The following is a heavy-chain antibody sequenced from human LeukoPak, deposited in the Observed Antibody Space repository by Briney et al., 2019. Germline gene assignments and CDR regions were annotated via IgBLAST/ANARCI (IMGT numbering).Heavy chain of an antibody. D-gene: IGHD3-10*01. V-gene: IGHV3-21*01. Sequence: GGSLRLSCAASGFTFSSYSMNWVRQAPGKGLEWVSSISSSSSYIYYADLVKGRFTISRDNAKNSLYLQMNSLRAEDTAVYYCARVQSEITMVRGVIKYYYYGMDVWGKGTTVTVSS. CDR2: ISSSSSYI. J-gene: IGHJ6*04. CDR3: ARVQSEITMVRGVIKYYYYGMDV. CDR1: GFTFSSYS.